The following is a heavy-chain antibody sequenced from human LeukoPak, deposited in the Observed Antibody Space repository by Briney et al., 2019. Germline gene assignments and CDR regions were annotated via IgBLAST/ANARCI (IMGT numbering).Heavy chain of an antibody. J-gene: IGHJ6*02. CDR3: ARRGTGHGMDV. Sequence: GGSLRLSCAASGFTFNNYWIHWVRQVPGKGLVWVSRINNDGSSASYVDSVKGRFTISRDNAKNTLFLQMNSLRAEDTAVYYCARRGTGHGMDVWGQGATVIVSS. V-gene: IGHV3-74*01. CDR1: GFTFNNYW. D-gene: IGHD1-1*01. CDR2: INNDGSSA.